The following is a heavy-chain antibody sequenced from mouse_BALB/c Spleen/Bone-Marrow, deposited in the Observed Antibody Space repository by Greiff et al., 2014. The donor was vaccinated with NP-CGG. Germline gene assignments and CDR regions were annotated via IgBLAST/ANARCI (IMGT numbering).Heavy chain of an antibody. CDR2: ILPGSGTT. D-gene: IGHD2-14*01. V-gene: IGHV1-9*01. J-gene: IGHJ4*01. CDR3: ARDYRYDYAMDY. CDR1: GYTFSSYW. Sequence: QVQLQQSGAELMKPGASVKISCKATGYTFSSYWIEWVKQRPGHGLEWIGEILPGSGTTNYNEKFKGKAKFTADTSSNTAYMQFISLTSEDSAVYYCARDYRYDYAMDYWGQGTSVTVSS.